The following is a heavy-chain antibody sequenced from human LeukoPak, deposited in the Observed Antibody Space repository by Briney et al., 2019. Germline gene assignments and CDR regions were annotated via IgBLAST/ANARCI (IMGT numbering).Heavy chain of an antibody. V-gene: IGHV4-38-2*02. CDR2: IYNSGST. Sequence: SETLSFTCTVSGYSISSGYYWGWIRQPPGKELEWIGYIYNSGSTNYNPSLKSRVTISVDTSKNQFSLKLRSVTAADTAVYYCARDGVFGTFDPWGQGTLVTVSS. CDR3: ARDGVFGTFDP. D-gene: IGHD3-10*01. CDR1: GYSISSGYY. J-gene: IGHJ5*02.